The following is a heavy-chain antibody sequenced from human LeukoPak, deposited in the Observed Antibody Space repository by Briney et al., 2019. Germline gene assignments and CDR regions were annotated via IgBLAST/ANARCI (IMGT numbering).Heavy chain of an antibody. V-gene: IGHV4-59*01. CDR2: IYYSGST. Sequence: SQTLSLTCTVSGGSISSYYWSWIRQPPGKGLEWIGYIYYSGSTNYNPSLKSRVTISVDTSKNQFSLKLSSVTAADTAVYYCARVGPPTYYYDSSGYYPGGNWFDPWGQGTLVTVSS. J-gene: IGHJ5*02. CDR3: ARVGPPTYYYDSSGYYPGGNWFDP. D-gene: IGHD3-22*01. CDR1: GGSISSYY.